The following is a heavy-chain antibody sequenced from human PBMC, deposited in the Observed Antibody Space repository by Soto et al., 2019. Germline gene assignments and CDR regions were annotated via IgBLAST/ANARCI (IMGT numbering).Heavy chain of an antibody. CDR3: ARVSCHGDYEGWGGAFDI. CDR1: GGSISSYY. V-gene: IGHV4-59*08. CDR2: IYYSGST. D-gene: IGHD4-17*01. J-gene: IGHJ3*02. Sequence: PSETLSLTCTVSGGSISSYYWSWIRQPPGKGLEWIGYIYYSGSTNYNPSLKSRVTISVDTSKNQFSLKLSSVTAADTAVYYCARVSCHGDYEGWGGAFDIWGQGTMVTVSS.